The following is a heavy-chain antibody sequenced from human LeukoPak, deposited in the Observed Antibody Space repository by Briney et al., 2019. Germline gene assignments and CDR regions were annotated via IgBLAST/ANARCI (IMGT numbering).Heavy chain of an antibody. CDR2: ISYDGSNE. CDR3: AKVGHAGDYKYFDY. D-gene: IGHD4-17*01. CDR1: GFTFNTYD. J-gene: IGHJ4*02. Sequence: PGGFLRLSCVASGFTFNTYDMHWVRQAPGKGLEWVAVISYDGSNEYYVDSVKGRLTISRDNSKNTIYLQMNSLRAEDTAVYYCAKVGHAGDYKYFDYWGQGALVTVSS. V-gene: IGHV3-30*18.